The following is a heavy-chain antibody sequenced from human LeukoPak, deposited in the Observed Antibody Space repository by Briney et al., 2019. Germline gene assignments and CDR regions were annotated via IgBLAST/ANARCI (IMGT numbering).Heavy chain of an antibody. CDR3: ARDALGMAGPAATEDAFDI. V-gene: IGHV1-2*02. CDR2: INPNSGGT. CDR1: GYTFTGYY. Sequence: ASVKVSCKASGYTFTGYYMHWVRQAPGQGLEWMGWINPNSGGTNYAQKFQGRVTMTRDTSISTAYMELSRLRSDDTAVYYCARDALGMAGPAATEDAFDIWGQGTMVTVSS. D-gene: IGHD5-24*01. J-gene: IGHJ3*02.